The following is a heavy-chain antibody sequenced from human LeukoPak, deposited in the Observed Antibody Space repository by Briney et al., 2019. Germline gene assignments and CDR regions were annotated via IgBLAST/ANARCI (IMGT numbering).Heavy chain of an antibody. CDR2: ISWNSGSI. D-gene: IGHD4-11*01. CDR3: AKDQGLTVTTFDY. Sequence: GGSLRLSRAASGFTFDDYAMHWVRQAPGKGLEWVSGISWNSGSIGYADSVKGRFTISRDNAKNSLYLQMNSLRAEDTALYYCAKDQGLTVTTFDYWGQGTLVTVSS. CDR1: GFTFDDYA. J-gene: IGHJ4*02. V-gene: IGHV3-9*01.